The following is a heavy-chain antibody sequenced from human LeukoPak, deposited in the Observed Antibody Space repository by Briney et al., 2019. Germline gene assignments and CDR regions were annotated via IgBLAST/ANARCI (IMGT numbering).Heavy chain of an antibody. J-gene: IGHJ4*02. Sequence: SETLSLTCTVSGGSISSGSYYWSWIRQPAGKGLEWIGRIYTSGSTNYNPSLKSRVTISVDTSKNQFSLKLSSVTAADTAVYYCAREDYDILTGYTHFDYWGQGTLVTVSS. D-gene: IGHD3-9*01. CDR3: AREDYDILTGYTHFDY. V-gene: IGHV4-61*02. CDR2: IYTSGST. CDR1: GGSISSGSYY.